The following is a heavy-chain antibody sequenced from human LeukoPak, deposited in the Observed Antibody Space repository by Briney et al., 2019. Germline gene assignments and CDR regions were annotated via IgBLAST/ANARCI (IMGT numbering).Heavy chain of an antibody. J-gene: IGHJ4*02. Sequence: GGSLRLSCAASGLTFSSYSMNWVRQAPGKGLEWVSSISSSSSYIYYADSVKGRFTISRDNAKNSLYLQMNSLRAEDTAVYYCARGGGYYDSSGYIIDYWGQGTLVTVSS. CDR1: GLTFSSYS. CDR2: ISSSSSYI. CDR3: ARGGGYYDSSGYIIDY. V-gene: IGHV3-21*01. D-gene: IGHD3-22*01.